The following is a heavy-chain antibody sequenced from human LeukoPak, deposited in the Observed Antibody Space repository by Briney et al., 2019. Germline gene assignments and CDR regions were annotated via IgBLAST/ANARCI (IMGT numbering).Heavy chain of an antibody. CDR3: ARISSSSWYEYFHH. J-gene: IGHJ1*01. D-gene: IGHD6-19*01. Sequence: SVKVSCKASGGTFSNYAISWVRQAPGQGLEWMGAIIPIFGTANYAQKFQGRVTITADESTSTAYMELSSLRSEDTAVYYCARISSSSWYEYFHHWGQGTLVTVSS. CDR1: GGTFSNYA. V-gene: IGHV1-69*01. CDR2: IIPIFGTA.